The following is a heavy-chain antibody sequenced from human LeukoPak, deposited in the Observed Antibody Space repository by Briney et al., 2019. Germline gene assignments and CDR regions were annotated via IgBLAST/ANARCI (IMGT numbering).Heavy chain of an antibody. V-gene: IGHV3-23*01. CDR3: ARDFGYSDY. CDR2: VSAGGGTT. D-gene: IGHD2-2*03. J-gene: IGHJ4*02. Sequence: GGSLRLSCAASGFPHSTYAMSWVRQAPGKGLEWVSAVSAGGGTTDYADSVKGRLTISRDNSKNSLYLQMNSLRDEDTAVYYCARDFGYSDYWGQGTLVTVSS. CDR1: GFPHSTYA.